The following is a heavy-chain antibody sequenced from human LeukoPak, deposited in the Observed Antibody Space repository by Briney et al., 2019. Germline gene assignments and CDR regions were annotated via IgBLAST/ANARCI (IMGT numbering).Heavy chain of an antibody. CDR2: ISGSGGST. J-gene: IGHJ4*02. CDR1: GFTFSSYA. V-gene: IGHV3-23*01. CDR3: AKVRAFVARTYCSGGSCYAPARGYFDY. D-gene: IGHD2-15*01. Sequence: PGGSLRLSCAASGFTFSSYAMSWVRQAPGKGLEWVSAISGSGGSTYYADSVKGRFTISRDNSKNTLYLQMNSLRAEDTAVYYCAKVRAFVARTYCSGGSCYAPARGYFDYWGQGTLVTVSS.